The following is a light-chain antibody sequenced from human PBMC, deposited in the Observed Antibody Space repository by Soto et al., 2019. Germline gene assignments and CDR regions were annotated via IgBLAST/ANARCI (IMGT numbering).Light chain of an antibody. CDR2: GAS. V-gene: IGKV3-20*01. CDR3: HQYGSSPLT. CDR1: QSVTSSY. J-gene: IGKJ4*01. Sequence: EIVLTRSPGTLSLSPGERATLSCRASQSVTSSYLAWYQQKPGQAPRLLIYGASSRATGIPDRFSGSGSGTDFTLTISRLEPQDFAMYYCHQYGSSPLTFGGGNKVEIK.